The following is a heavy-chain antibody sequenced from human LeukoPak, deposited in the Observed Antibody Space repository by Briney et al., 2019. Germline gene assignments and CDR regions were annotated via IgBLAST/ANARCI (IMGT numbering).Heavy chain of an antibody. D-gene: IGHD3-10*01. J-gene: IGHJ3*02. V-gene: IGHV4-59*08. CDR1: GGSISSYY. Sequence: SETLSLTCTVSGGSISSYYWSWIRQPPGKGLEWIGYIYYSGSTNYNPSPKSRVTISVDTSKNQFSLKLSSVTAADTAVYYCARHDVTMVRGVVLHAFDIWGQGTMVTVSS. CDR3: ARHDVTMVRGVVLHAFDI. CDR2: IYYSGST.